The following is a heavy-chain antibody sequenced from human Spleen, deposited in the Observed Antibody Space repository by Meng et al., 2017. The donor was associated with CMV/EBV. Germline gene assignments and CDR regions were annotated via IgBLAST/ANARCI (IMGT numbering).Heavy chain of an antibody. V-gene: IGHV3-43*01. J-gene: IGHJ6*02. CDR2: ISWDGGST. CDR3: AKEARIYDFWSGYPLYYYYYGMDV. D-gene: IGHD3-3*01. Sequence: GESLKISCAASGFTFDDYTMHWVRQAPGKGLEWVSLISWDGGSTYYADSVKGRFTISRDNSKNSLYLQMNSLRTEDTALYYCAKEARIYDFWSGYPLYYYYYGMDVWGQGTTVTVSS. CDR1: GFTFDDYT.